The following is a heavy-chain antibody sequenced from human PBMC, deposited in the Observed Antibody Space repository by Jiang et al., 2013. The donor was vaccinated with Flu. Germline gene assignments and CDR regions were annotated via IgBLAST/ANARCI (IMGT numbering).Heavy chain of an antibody. V-gene: IGHV1-2*06. J-gene: IGHJ5*02. Sequence: EVKKPGASVKVSCKASGYTFTGYYMHWVRQAPGQGLEWMGRINPNSGGTNYAQKFQGRVTMTRDTSISTAYMELSRLRSDDTAVYYCARVLDQQSPNYNWFDPWGQGTLVTVSS. CDR2: INPNSGGT. CDR1: GYTFTGYY. D-gene: IGHD4-11*01. CDR3: ARVLDQQSPNYNWFDP.